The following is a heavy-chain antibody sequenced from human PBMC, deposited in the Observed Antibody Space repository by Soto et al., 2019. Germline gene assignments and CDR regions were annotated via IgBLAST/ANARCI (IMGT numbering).Heavy chain of an antibody. D-gene: IGHD1-26*01. J-gene: IGHJ6*02. Sequence: AGGSLRLSCAASGFTFSSYSMNWVRQAPGKGLEWVSYISSSSSTIYYADSVKGRFTISRDNAKSSLYLQMNSLRDEDTAVYYCAREVGATDYYYGMDVWGQGTTVTVSS. CDR3: AREVGATDYYYGMDV. V-gene: IGHV3-48*02. CDR2: ISSSSSTI. CDR1: GFTFSSYS.